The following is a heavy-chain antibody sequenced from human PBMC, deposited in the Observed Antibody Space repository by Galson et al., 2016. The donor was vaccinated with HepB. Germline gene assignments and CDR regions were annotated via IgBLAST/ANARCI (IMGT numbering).Heavy chain of an antibody. Sequence: PALVKPTQTLRLTCTVSGFSLTEGGMCVSWIRQSPGKALEWLALIDWDDDKYYSVSLETRLTISKDTSRNQVVLTMTNMAPEDTATYYCAHIRGYFYEGSGFYRLKSEGSGFGPGGEGALVTVTS. D-gene: IGHD3-22*01. V-gene: IGHV2-70*13. J-gene: IGHJ5*02. CDR1: GFSLTEGGMC. CDR2: IDWDDDK. CDR3: AHIRGYFYEGSGFYRLKSEGSGFGP.